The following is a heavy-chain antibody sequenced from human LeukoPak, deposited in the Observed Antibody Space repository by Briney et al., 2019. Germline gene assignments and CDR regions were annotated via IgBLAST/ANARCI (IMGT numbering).Heavy chain of an antibody. V-gene: IGHV1-18*01. D-gene: IGHD6-19*01. J-gene: IGHJ4*02. CDR3: ARGYSSGWYAQPGAYFDY. CDR1: GYTFTSYG. Sequence: GASVKVSCKASGYTFTSYGISWVRQAPGQGVEWMGWISAYNGNTNYAQKLQGRVTMTTDTSTSTAYMELRSLRSDDTAVYYCARGYSSGWYAQPGAYFDYWGQGTLVTVSS. CDR2: ISAYNGNT.